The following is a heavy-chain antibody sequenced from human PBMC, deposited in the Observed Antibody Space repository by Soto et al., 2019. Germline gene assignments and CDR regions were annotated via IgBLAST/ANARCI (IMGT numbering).Heavy chain of an antibody. Sequence: EVQLLESGGGLVQPGGSLRLSCAASGFTFSSYAMSWVRQAPGKGLEWVSAISGSGGGTYYADSVKGRFTIARDNSKNTLYLQMNSLRADDTAVYYCAKGYCGSTSGYAIDAFDIWGQGTMVTVSS. CDR2: ISGSGGGT. CDR3: AKGYCGSTSGYAIDAFDI. J-gene: IGHJ3*02. D-gene: IGHD2-2*01. V-gene: IGHV3-23*01. CDR1: GFTFSSYA.